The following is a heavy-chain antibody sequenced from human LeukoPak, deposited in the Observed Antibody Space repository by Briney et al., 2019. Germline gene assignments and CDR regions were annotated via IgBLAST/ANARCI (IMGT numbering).Heavy chain of an antibody. J-gene: IGHJ2*01. V-gene: IGHV4-59*01. Sequence: KPSETLSLTXTVSGGSISSYYWSWIRQPPGKGMEWIGYIYYSGSTNYNPSLKSRVTISVDTSKNQFSLKLSSVTAADTAVYYCARLAVAGYWYFDLWGRGTLVTVSS. D-gene: IGHD6-19*01. CDR3: ARLAVAGYWYFDL. CDR2: IYYSGST. CDR1: GGSISSYY.